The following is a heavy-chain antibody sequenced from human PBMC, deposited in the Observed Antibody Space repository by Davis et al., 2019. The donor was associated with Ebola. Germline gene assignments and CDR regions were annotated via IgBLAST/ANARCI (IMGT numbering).Heavy chain of an antibody. CDR1: GSTLSSYW. Sequence: PGGSLRLSCAASGSTLSSYWMHWVRQAPGKGLVWVSRIDTDVSSTNYADSVKGRFTISRDNAKNTLYLQMNSLRAEDTAIYYCARGLYGIDYWGQGTLVTVSS. D-gene: IGHD4-17*01. CDR2: IDTDVSST. J-gene: IGHJ4*02. CDR3: ARGLYGIDY. V-gene: IGHV3-74*01.